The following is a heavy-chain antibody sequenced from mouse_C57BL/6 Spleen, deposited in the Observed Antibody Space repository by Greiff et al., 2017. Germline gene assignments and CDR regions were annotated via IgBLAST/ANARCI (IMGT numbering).Heavy chain of an antibody. D-gene: IGHD1-1*01. V-gene: IGHV5-9*01. Sequence: DVKLVESGGGLVKPGGSLKLSCAASGFTFSSYTMSWVRQTPEKRLEWVATISGGGGNTYYPDSVKGRFTISRDTAKNTLYLQMSSLRSEDTALYYCARRRDYGSSYGYFDVWGKGTTVTVSS. CDR2: ISGGGGNT. CDR1: GFTFSSYT. J-gene: IGHJ1*03. CDR3: ARRRDYGSSYGYFDV.